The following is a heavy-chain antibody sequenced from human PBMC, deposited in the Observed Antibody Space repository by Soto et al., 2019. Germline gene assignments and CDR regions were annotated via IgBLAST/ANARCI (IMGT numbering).Heavy chain of an antibody. CDR2: ISSRSYTI. J-gene: IGHJ6*04. CDR1: GFSFSTYS. CDR3: ARGGSSSDNGMDV. Sequence: EVQLVESGGGLVQPGGSLRLSCAASGFSFSTYSMNWVRQAPGKGLEWVSYISSRSYTIYYVDSVKGRFTISRDNAKNSLYLQMNSLRDEDTAVYYCARGGSSSDNGMDVWGKGTTVTVSS. V-gene: IGHV3-48*02. D-gene: IGHD6-6*01.